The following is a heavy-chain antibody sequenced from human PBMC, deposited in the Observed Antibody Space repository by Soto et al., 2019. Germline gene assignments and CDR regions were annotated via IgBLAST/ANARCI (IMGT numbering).Heavy chain of an antibody. V-gene: IGHV4-4*07. CDR1: GGSISSYY. CDR3: GGGEGDRYWSFDL. D-gene: IGHD2-21*02. CDR2: IYTSGST. J-gene: IGHJ2*01. Sequence: QVQLQESGPGLVKPSETLSLTCTVSGGSISSYYWSWIRQPAGKGLEWIGRIYTSGSTNYNPSLKSRVTMSVDTPKNQFSVRRSCVTAADPPVYYGGGGEGDRYWSFDLGGRGPLVTVSS.